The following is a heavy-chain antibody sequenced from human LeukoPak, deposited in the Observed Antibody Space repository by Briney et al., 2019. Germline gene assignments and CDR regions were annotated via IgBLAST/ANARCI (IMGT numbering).Heavy chain of an antibody. CDR1: GFTFSSYA. CDR3: AKDQTEVGATTGAQDY. CDR2: ISGSGGST. J-gene: IGHJ4*02. V-gene: IGHV3-23*01. D-gene: IGHD1-26*01. Sequence: GGSLRLSCAASGFTFSSYAMSWVRQAPGKGLEWVSLISGSGGSTYYADSVKGRFTISRDNSKNTLYLQMNSLRAEDTAVYYCAKDQTEVGATTGAQDYWGQGTLVTVSS.